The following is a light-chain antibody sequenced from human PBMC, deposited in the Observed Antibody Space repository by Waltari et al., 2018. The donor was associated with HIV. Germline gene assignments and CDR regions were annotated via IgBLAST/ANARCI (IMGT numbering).Light chain of an antibody. CDR2: AVI. CDR3: SSHAGSKVV. J-gene: IGLJ2*01. CDR1: SRDVGGYNY. Sequence: QSALTQPTSASGSPGQSVTLSCTGTSRDVGGYNYLSWHQQHPGKAPKLMIYAVIKRPSGRPDGFSGSKSGNTASLTVSGLQPEDEADYYCSSHAGSKVVFGGGTRLTVL. V-gene: IGLV2-8*01.